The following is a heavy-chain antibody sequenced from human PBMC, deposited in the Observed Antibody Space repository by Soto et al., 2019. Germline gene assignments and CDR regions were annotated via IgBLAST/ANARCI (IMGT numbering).Heavy chain of an antibody. Sequence: GGSLRLSCAASGFTFSDHYMDWVRQAPGKGLEWVGRTRNKANSYTTEYAASVKGRFTISRDDSKNSLYLQMNSLKTEDTAVYYCAREGEMATIFIDYWGQGTLVTVSS. CDR2: TRNKANSYTT. CDR3: AREGEMATIFIDY. J-gene: IGHJ4*02. V-gene: IGHV3-72*01. D-gene: IGHD5-12*01. CDR1: GFTFSDHY.